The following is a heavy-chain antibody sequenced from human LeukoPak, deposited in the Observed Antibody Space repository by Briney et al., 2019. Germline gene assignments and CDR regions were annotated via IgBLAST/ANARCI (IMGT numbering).Heavy chain of an antibody. D-gene: IGHD4-11*01. CDR1: GYTFTSYG. V-gene: IGHV1-69*13. CDR2: IIPILGTA. CDR3: ARDREGGYSNSYYFDF. J-gene: IGHJ4*02. Sequence: SVKVSCKASGYTFTSYGISWVRQAPGQGLEWMGGIIPILGTANYAQKFQGRVTITADESTRTAYMELSSLRSEDTAVYYCARDREGGYSNSYYFDFWGQGTLVTVSS.